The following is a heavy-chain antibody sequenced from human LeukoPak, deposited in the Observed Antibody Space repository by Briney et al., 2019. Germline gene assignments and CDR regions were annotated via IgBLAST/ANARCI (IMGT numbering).Heavy chain of an antibody. CDR3: ASKKRAYDYYYYYMEV. CDR2: INSDESST. J-gene: IGHJ6*03. D-gene: IGHD2-21*01. V-gene: IGHV3-74*01. Sequence: GGSLRLSCAASGFTFSSYWMHWVRQAPGKGLVWVSRINSDESSTSYADSVKGRFTISRDNAKNSLYLQMNSLRADDTAVYYCASKKRAYDYYYYYMEVWGKGTTVTVSS. CDR1: GFTFSSYW.